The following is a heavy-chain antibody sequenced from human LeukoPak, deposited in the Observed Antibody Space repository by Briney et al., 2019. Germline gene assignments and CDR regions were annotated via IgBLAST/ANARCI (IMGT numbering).Heavy chain of an antibody. Sequence: SETLSVNCTVSDASIRSPLFYWGWLRQPPGKDLEWIGNVYYNGSAYYNPSLKSRVTISVDTSKNQFSLKLSSVTAADTDVYYCASHRGSDAFDIWGQGTMVTVSS. CDR2: VYYNGSA. J-gene: IGHJ3*02. CDR1: DASIRSPLFY. D-gene: IGHD1-14*01. V-gene: IGHV4-39*07. CDR3: ASHRGSDAFDI.